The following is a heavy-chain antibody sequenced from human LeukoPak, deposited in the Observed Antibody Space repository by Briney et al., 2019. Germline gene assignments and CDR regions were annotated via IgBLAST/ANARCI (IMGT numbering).Heavy chain of an antibody. CDR1: GYTFTSYG. D-gene: IGHD1-26*01. Sequence: ASVKVSCKASGYTFTSYGISWVRQAPGQGLEWMGWISAYNGNTNYAQKLQGRVTMTTDTSTSTAYMELRSLRSDDTAVYYCARDVAAVGAPYFDYWGQGTLVTVSS. CDR3: ARDVAAVGAPYFDY. CDR2: ISAYNGNT. J-gene: IGHJ4*02. V-gene: IGHV1-18*01.